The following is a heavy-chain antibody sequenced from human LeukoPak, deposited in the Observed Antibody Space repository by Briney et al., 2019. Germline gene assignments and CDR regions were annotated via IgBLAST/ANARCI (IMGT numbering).Heavy chain of an antibody. J-gene: IGHJ6*02. D-gene: IGHD4-11*01. Sequence: GGSLRLSCAASGFTVRSNYMSWVRQAPGKGLEWVSVIYSGGSTYYADSVKGRFTISRDNSKNTLYLQMNSLRAEDTAVYYCARVNYRYYYYGMDVWGQGTTVTVSS. CDR1: GFTVRSNY. V-gene: IGHV3-53*01. CDR2: IYSGGST. CDR3: ARVNYRYYYYGMDV.